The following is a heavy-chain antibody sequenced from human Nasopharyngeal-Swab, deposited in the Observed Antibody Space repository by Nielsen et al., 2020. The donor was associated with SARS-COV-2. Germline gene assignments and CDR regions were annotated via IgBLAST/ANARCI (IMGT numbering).Heavy chain of an antibody. D-gene: IGHD6-13*01. Sequence: ASVKVSCKASGYTFTSYAMNWVRQAPGQGLEWMGWINTNTGNPTYAQGFTGRFAFSLDTSVSTAYLQISSLKAEDTAVYYCARKVAAADLYNWFDPWGQGTLVTVSS. J-gene: IGHJ5*02. CDR3: ARKVAAADLYNWFDP. V-gene: IGHV7-4-1*02. CDR2: INTNTGNP. CDR1: GYTFTSYA.